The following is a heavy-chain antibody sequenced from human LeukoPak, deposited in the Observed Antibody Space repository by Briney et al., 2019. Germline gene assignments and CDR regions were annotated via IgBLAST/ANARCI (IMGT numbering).Heavy chain of an antibody. CDR1: GFTFSSYG. J-gene: IGHJ4*02. CDR3: AKDRWIRRISLAGQDY. D-gene: IGHD6-19*01. V-gene: IGHV3-30*18. CDR2: TSYDGSDT. Sequence: PGGSLRLSCATSGFTFSSYGMHWVRQAPGKGLEWVAVTSYDGSDTYYADSVKGRFTIFRDNSKNTLYLQINSLRAEDTAVYYCAKDRWIRRISLAGQDYWGQGTLVTVSS.